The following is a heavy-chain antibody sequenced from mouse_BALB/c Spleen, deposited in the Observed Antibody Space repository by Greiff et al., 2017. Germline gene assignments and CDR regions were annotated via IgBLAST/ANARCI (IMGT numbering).Heavy chain of an antibody. Sequence: EVKLMESGGGLVQPGGSRKLSCAASGFTFSSFGMHWVRQAPEKGLEWVAYISSGSSTIYYADTVKGRFTISRDNPKNTLFLQMTSLRSEETAMYYWASYGYDRGYAMDDWGQGTAVTVAA. CDR1: GFTFSSFG. J-gene: IGHJ4*01. D-gene: IGHD2-2*01. CDR3: ASYGYDRGYAMDD. V-gene: IGHV5-17*02. CDR2: ISSGSSTI.